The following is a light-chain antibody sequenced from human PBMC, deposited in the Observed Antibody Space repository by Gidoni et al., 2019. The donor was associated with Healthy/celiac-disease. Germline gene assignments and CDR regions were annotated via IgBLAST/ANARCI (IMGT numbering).Light chain of an antibody. V-gene: IGKV1-33*01. Sequence: DIQMTQSPSSLSASVGDRVTITCQASQDISNYLNWYQQKPGKAPKLLIYDASNLETAVPSRFSGSGSETDFTFTISSLQPEDIATYYCQQYDNLLFTVGPGTKVDIK. CDR2: DAS. CDR1: QDISNY. CDR3: QQYDNLLFT. J-gene: IGKJ3*01.